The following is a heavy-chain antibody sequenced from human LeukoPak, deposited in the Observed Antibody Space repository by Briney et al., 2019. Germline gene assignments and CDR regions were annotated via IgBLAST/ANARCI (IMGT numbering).Heavy chain of an antibody. CDR1: GGSISSSSYY. J-gene: IGHJ5*02. CDR2: IYYSGST. CDR3: ARTYSSSWPFDP. D-gene: IGHD6-13*01. Sequence: PSETLSLTCTVSGGSISSSSYYWGWIRQPPGKGLEWIGYIYYSGSTNYNPSLKSRVTISVDTSKNQFSLKLSSVTAADTAVYYCARTYSSSWPFDPWGQGTLVTVSS. V-gene: IGHV4-61*05.